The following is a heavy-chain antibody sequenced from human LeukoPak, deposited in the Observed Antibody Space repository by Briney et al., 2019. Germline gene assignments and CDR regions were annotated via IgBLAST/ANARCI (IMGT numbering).Heavy chain of an antibody. D-gene: IGHD6-13*01. CDR3: ARRGYSSSWYFGY. Sequence: GGSLRLSCAASGFTVSSNYMSWVRQALGKGLELVANIKQDGSEKYYVDSVKGRFTISRDNAKNSLYLQMNSLRAEDTAVYYCARRGYSSSWYFGYWGQGTLVTVSS. CDR1: GFTVSSNY. J-gene: IGHJ4*02. V-gene: IGHV3-7*01. CDR2: IKQDGSEK.